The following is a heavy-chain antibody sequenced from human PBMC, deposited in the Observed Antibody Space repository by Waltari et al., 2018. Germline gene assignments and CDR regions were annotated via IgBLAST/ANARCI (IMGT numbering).Heavy chain of an antibody. Sequence: VQLVQSGAAVKKPGSSVKVSCNASAGTFSSYATCWVRPAPGQGLDRMGRTLPILGTANSAQKFQGRVTITADESTSTAYMELSSLRSEDTAVYYCARVGDTATNWFDPWGQGTLVTVSS. J-gene: IGHJ5*02. CDR2: TLPILGTA. CDR1: AGTFSSYA. CDR3: ARVGDTATNWFDP. D-gene: IGHD5-18*01. V-gene: IGHV1-69*12.